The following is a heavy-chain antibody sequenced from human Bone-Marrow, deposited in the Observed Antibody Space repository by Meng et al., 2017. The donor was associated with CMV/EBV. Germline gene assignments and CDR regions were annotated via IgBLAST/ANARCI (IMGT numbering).Heavy chain of an antibody. CDR2: ISWVGGST. Sequence: EGQAVESGGVVVRAGGARRLSCAASGFTFDDYAMHWVRQAQGKGLEWVSLISWVGGSTYYADSVKGRFTISRENSKNSLYLQMNSLRAEDTAVYYCARGAVAGYFDYWGQGTLVTVSS. J-gene: IGHJ4*02. CDR1: GFTFDDYA. V-gene: IGHV3-43D*04. D-gene: IGHD6-19*01. CDR3: ARGAVAGYFDY.